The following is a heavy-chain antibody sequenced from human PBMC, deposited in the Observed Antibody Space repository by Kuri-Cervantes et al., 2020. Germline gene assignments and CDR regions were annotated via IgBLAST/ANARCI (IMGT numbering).Heavy chain of an antibody. CDR3: AREKEHDYVWGSYRYTN. V-gene: IGHV3-23*01. J-gene: IGHJ4*02. D-gene: IGHD3-16*02. CDR2: ISGSGGNT. CDR1: GFTFSSYA. Sequence: GESLKISCAASGFTFSSYAMSWVRQAPGKGLEWVSAISGSGGNTFYADSVKGRFTLSRDNSKNTLYLQMNSLRAEDTAVYYCAREKEHDYVWGSYRYTNWGQGTLVTVSS.